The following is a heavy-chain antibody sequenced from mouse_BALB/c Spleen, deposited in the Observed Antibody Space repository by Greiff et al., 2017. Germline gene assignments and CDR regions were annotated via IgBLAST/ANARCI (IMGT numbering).Heavy chain of an antibody. CDR1: GFTFSNYW. Sequence: EVMLVESGGGLVQPGGSMKLSCVASGFTFSNYWMNWVRQSPEKGLEWVAEIRLKSNNYATHYAESVKGRFTISRDDSKSSVYLQMNNLRAEDTGIYYCTRGYGNYFDYWGQGTTLTVSS. D-gene: IGHD2-1*01. J-gene: IGHJ2*01. CDR3: TRGYGNYFDY. V-gene: IGHV6-6*02. CDR2: IRLKSNNYAT.